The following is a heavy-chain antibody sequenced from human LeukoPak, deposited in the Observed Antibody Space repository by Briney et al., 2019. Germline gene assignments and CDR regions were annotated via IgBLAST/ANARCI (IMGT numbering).Heavy chain of an antibody. CDR3: ARDQGIAVAGYFDY. CDR2: INPNSGGT. D-gene: IGHD6-19*01. CDR1: GYTFTGYY. Sequence: ASVKVSCKASGYTFTGYYMHWVRQAPGQGLEWMGWINPNSGGTNYAQKFQGWVTMTRDTSISTAYMELSRLRSDDTAVYYCARDQGIAVAGYFDYWGQGTLVTVSS. V-gene: IGHV1-2*04. J-gene: IGHJ4*02.